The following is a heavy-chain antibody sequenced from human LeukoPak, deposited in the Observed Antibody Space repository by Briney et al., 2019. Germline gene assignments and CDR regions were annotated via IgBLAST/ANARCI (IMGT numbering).Heavy chain of an antibody. CDR3: ARAEAYYDFWSGYYTGGGLDY. Sequence: ASVKVSCKASGYTFTSYGISWVRQAPGQGLEWMRWISAYNGNTNYAQKLQGRVTMTTDTSTSTAYMEVRSLRSDDTAVYYCARAEAYYDFWSGYYTGGGLDYWGQGTLVTVSS. CDR1: GYTFTSYG. CDR2: ISAYNGNT. D-gene: IGHD3-3*01. V-gene: IGHV1-18*01. J-gene: IGHJ4*02.